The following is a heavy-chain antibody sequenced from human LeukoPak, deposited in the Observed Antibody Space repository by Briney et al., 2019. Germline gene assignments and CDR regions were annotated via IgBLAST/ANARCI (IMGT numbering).Heavy chain of an antibody. CDR2: ISSSSSTI. V-gene: IGHV3-48*01. Sequence: PGGSLRLSCAASGFTFSDYSMNWVRQAPGKGLEWVSFISSSSSTIYYAVSVKGRFTISRDNAQKSVYLQMNSLRAEDTAVYYCARETRRGTNFVYWGQGTQVTVSS. CDR1: GFTFSDYS. J-gene: IGHJ4*02. CDR3: ARETRRGTNFVY.